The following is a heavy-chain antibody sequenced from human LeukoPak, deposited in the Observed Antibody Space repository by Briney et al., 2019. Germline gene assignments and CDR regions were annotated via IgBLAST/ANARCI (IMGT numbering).Heavy chain of an antibody. CDR2: INPNSGGT. J-gene: IGHJ3*02. CDR1: GYTFTGYY. Sequence: GASVKVSCKASGYTFTGYYMHWVRQAPGQGLEWMGWINPNSGGTNYAQKFQGRVTMTRDTSISTAYMELSRLRSDDTAVYYCAGTAVVVAATSIAFDIWGQGTMVTVSS. D-gene: IGHD2-15*01. V-gene: IGHV1-2*02. CDR3: AGTAVVVAATSIAFDI.